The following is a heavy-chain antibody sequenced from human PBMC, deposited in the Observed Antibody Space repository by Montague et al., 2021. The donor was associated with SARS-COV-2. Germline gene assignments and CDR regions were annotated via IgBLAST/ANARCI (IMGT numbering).Heavy chain of an antibody. CDR2: IDHTGRS. D-gene: IGHD1-26*01. CDR1: GDSFSDYD. J-gene: IGHJ3*02. CDR3: ARGLVWGATTGSDI. Sequence: SETLSLTCGVSGDSFSDYDWTLIRRPPGKGLEWLGEIDHTGRSNYNPSLKSRVTLSLATSKNHFPLKLTSVTAADTAVYFCARGLVWGATTGSDIWGQGTMVTVSS. V-gene: IGHV4-34*01.